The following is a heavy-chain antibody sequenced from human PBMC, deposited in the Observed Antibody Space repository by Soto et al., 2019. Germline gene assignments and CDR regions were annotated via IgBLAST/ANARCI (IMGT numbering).Heavy chain of an antibody. J-gene: IGHJ5*02. V-gene: IGHV4-31*03. CDR3: ARWWSGSRQGFDP. CDR2: IYYSGST. Sequence: QLQLQESAPGLVKPSQTLSLTCTVSGGSISSGDYYWSWIRQHPGKGLEWIGYIYYSGSTYYNPSLKSRVTISVDTSKNQFSLKLSSVTAADTAVYYCARWWSGSRQGFDPWGQGTLVTVSS. CDR1: GGSISSGDYY. D-gene: IGHD3-3*01.